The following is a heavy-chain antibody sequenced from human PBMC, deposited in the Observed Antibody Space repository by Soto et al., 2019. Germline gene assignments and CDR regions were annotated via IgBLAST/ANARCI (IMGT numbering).Heavy chain of an antibody. J-gene: IGHJ4*01. D-gene: IGHD4-17*01. CDR1: GAPITISY. CDR3: ARDDGGRYDH. Sequence: SETLSLTCTVSGAPITISYWSWIRQAPGKGLEWIGYIYYSGSTTYNPSLKSRVTMSADTSKDQFSLKLNSVTAADTTVYYCARDDGGRYDHWGPGILVTVSS. V-gene: IGHV4-59*01. CDR2: IYYSGST.